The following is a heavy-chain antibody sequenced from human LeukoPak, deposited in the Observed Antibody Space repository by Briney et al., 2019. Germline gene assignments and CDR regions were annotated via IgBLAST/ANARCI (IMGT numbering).Heavy chain of an antibody. CDR1: GFTFSRYG. J-gene: IGHJ4*02. CDR3: AKAGGYYYFDY. V-gene: IGHV3-23*01. D-gene: IGHD5-12*01. CDR2: ISGSGGST. Sequence: GGSLRLSCAASGFTFSRYGMSWVRQAPGKGLEWVSAISGSGGSTYYADSVKGRFTISRDNSKNTLYLQMNSLRAEDTAVYYCAKAGGYYYFDYWGQGTLVTVSS.